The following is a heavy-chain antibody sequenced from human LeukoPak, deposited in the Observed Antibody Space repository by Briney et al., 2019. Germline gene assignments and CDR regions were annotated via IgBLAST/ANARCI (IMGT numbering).Heavy chain of an antibody. D-gene: IGHD5-18*01. CDR1: GFTFSSYS. Sequence: GGSLRLSCAASGFTFSSYSMNWVRQAPGKGLEWVSSISSSSSYIYYADSVKGRFTISRDNAKNSLYLQMNSLRAEDTAVYYCASDQGYSYGTFDYWGQGTLVTVSS. CDR3: ASDQGYSYGTFDY. J-gene: IGHJ4*02. V-gene: IGHV3-21*01. CDR2: ISSSSSYI.